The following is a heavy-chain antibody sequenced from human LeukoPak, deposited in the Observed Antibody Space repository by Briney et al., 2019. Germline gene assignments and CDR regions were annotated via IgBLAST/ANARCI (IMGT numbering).Heavy chain of an antibody. Sequence: SETLSLTCTVSGGSISSYYWSWIRQHPGKGLEWIGYIYYSGSTYYNPSLKSRVTISVDTSKNQFSLKLSSVTAADTAVYYCATHYYDSSGYYYAFDIWGQGTMVTVSS. D-gene: IGHD3-22*01. CDR2: IYYSGST. CDR3: ATHYYDSSGYYYAFDI. CDR1: GGSISSYY. V-gene: IGHV4-59*06. J-gene: IGHJ3*02.